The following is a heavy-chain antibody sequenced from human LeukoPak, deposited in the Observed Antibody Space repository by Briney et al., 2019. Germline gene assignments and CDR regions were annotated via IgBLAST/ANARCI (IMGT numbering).Heavy chain of an antibody. J-gene: IGHJ4*02. CDR2: ISSNGGST. D-gene: IGHD5-18*01. Sequence: GGSLRLSCAASGFTFSSYAMHWVRQAPGKGLENVSAISSNGGSTYYANSVKGRFTIFRDNSKNTLYLQMGSLRAEDMAVYYCARVGRGYSYGYLGLDYWGQGTLVTVSS. CDR3: ARVGRGYSYGYLGLDY. V-gene: IGHV3-64*01. CDR1: GFTFSSYA.